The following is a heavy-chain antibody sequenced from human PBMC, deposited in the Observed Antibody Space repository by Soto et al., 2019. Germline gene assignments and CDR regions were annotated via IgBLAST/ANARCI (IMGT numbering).Heavy chain of an antibody. V-gene: IGHV1-18*04. CDR1: DFSFTSHG. D-gene: IGHD2-2*01. CDR3: AIYHLELFRFDY. CDR2: FSLYNGNT. Sequence: QIQLVQSGPEVKKPGASMKVSCKAYDFSFTSHGISWVRQAPGQGLEWMGWFSLYNGNTNYAQQFQGRVTMTTDTSTSTAYMELKSLRSDDTAMYFCAIYHLELFRFDYWGQGTLVTVSS. J-gene: IGHJ4*02.